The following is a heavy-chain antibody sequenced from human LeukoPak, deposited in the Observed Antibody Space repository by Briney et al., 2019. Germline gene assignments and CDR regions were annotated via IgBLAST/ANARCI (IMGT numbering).Heavy chain of an antibody. D-gene: IGHD6-6*01. CDR1: GFTFTNYW. CDR3: VRALGSSSADY. Sequence: GGSLRLSCAASGFTFTNYWMSWVRQAPGKGLEWVANIKQDGSEKYYVDSVEGRFTIPRDNAKNSLSLQMNSLRGEDTAVYYCVRALGSSSADYWGQGTLVTVSS. V-gene: IGHV3-7*04. CDR2: IKQDGSEK. J-gene: IGHJ4*02.